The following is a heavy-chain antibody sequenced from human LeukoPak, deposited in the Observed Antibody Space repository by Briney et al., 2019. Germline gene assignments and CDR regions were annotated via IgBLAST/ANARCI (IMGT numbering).Heavy chain of an antibody. D-gene: IGHD2-8*01. CDR2: ISFDAKNQ. CDR3: AKDLPPHVITQCNRGVCLYYYDGMDV. V-gene: IGHV3-30*18. Sequence: GGSLRLSCVVSGFTFSTYGMHWVRQGPGQGLEWVAVISFDAKNQHYADSVKGRFTISRDNSKNTLYLEMNNLRSEDSAVYYCAKDLPPHVITQCNRGVCLYYYDGMDVWGQGTTVTVSS. J-gene: IGHJ6*02. CDR1: GFTFSTYG.